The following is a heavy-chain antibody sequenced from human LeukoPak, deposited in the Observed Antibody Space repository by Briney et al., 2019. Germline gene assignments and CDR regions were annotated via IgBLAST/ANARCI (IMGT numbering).Heavy chain of an antibody. Sequence: GGSLRLSCAASGFTFSRYGMHWVRQAPGKGLEWVAFIQSDGTDKYYIDSVKGRFTISRGKSKNTLYLQMNSLRVEDSAVYLCARDGTRSSDYWGQGTLVTVSS. J-gene: IGHJ4*02. CDR1: GFTFSRYG. CDR3: ARDGTRSSDY. V-gene: IGHV3-30*02. D-gene: IGHD4-17*01. CDR2: IQSDGTDK.